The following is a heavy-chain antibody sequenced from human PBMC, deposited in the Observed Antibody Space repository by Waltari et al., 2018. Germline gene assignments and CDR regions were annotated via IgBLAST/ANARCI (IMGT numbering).Heavy chain of an antibody. CDR1: GGSISSYY. CDR3: ARGAVAGTSTYYFDY. J-gene: IGHJ4*02. CDR2: IYTSGST. Sequence: QVQLQESGPGLVKPSETLSLTCTVSGGSISSYYWSWLRQPAGKGLEWIGRIYTSGSTNYNPSLKSRVTMSVDTSKNQFSLKLSSVTAADTAVYYCARGAVAGTSTYYFDYWGQGTLVTISS. V-gene: IGHV4-4*07. D-gene: IGHD6-19*01.